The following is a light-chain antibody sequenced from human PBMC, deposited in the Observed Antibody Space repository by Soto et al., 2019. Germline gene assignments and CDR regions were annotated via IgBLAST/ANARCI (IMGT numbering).Light chain of an antibody. CDR3: QQSYSTPRT. Sequence: DIQMTQSPSSLSASVGDRVTITCRAGQSISSYLNWYQQKPGKAPKLLIYAASSLQSGVPSRFSGSVSGTDFTLTISSLQPEDFATYYCQQSYSTPRTFXQGTKVDIK. J-gene: IGKJ1*01. CDR2: AAS. V-gene: IGKV1-39*01. CDR1: QSISSY.